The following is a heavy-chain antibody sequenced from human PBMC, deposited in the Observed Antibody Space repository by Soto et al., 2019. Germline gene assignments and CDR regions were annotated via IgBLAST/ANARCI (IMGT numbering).Heavy chain of an antibody. D-gene: IGHD3-10*01. CDR2: IYYSGST. V-gene: IGHV4-39*01. CDR1: GGSISSSSYY. Sequence: QLQLQESGPGLVKPSETLSLTCTVSGGSISSSSYYWGWIRQPPGKGLEWIGSIYYSGSTYYNPSLKSRVTISVDTSKNPFSLELSSVTAADTAVYYCARWAGLLWSDIRENWFDPWGQGTLVTVSS. CDR3: ARWAGLLWSDIRENWFDP. J-gene: IGHJ5*02.